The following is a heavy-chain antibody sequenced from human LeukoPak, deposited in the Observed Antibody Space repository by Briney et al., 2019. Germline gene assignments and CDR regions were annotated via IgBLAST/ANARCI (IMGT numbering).Heavy chain of an antibody. Sequence: GGSLRLSCAASGFTFSSYEMHWVRQAPGKGLEWISYISSSGDTRYYAAFVKGRFTISRDNAKNSLYLQMNSLRAEDTAVYYCAREAAYHFDYCGQGTLVTVSS. CDR1: GFTFSSYE. J-gene: IGHJ4*02. V-gene: IGHV3-48*03. CDR2: ISSSGDTR. D-gene: IGHD6-25*01. CDR3: AREAAYHFDY.